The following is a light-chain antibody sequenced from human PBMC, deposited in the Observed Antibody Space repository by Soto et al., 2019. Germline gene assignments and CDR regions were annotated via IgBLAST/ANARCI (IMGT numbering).Light chain of an antibody. CDR1: QDIRNF. V-gene: IGKV1-27*01. CDR2: AAS. CDR3: QMYSGVPV. Sequence: DIQMTQSPTSLSASVGDRVTITCRASQDIRNFVAWYQQKPGKAPKLLIYAASTLQSGVPSRFSGSGSGTDFSPPLSCLQPEDVPTYTCQMYSGVPVFGPVAKLEIK. J-gene: IGKJ3*01.